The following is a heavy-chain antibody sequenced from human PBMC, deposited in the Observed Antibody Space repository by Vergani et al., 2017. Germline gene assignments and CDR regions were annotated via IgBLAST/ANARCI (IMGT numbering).Heavy chain of an antibody. CDR3: VKDAGSYENFFDS. CDR2: LTGGGGST. CDR1: GFTFSTYA. V-gene: IGHV3-23*01. J-gene: IGHJ4*02. Sequence: EVQLLESGGSLKQPGGSVRLSCAASGFTFSTYAMHWVRQAPGKGLEWVSALTGGGGSTYYEDSFKGRFIISRDNSRDTLYLQMNSLRPDDTATYYCVKDAGSYENFFDSWGQGTLVTVSS. D-gene: IGHD1-26*01.